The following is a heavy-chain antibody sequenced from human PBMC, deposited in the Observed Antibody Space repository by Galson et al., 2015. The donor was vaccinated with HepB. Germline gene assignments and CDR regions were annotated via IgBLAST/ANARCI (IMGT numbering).Heavy chain of an antibody. CDR1: GFTFSIHS. D-gene: IGHD3-9*01. CDR2: FSSSRSGR. J-gene: IGHJ4*02. CDR3: ARETGFYPDY. Sequence: PLRLSCAAPGFTFSIHSMNWVREAPGKGLEWVSYFSSSRSGRYYADSAKGRLTISRDNATNSLYLQMDSLGDEDTAVYYCARETGFYPDYWGQGTLVTVSS. V-gene: IGHV3-48*02.